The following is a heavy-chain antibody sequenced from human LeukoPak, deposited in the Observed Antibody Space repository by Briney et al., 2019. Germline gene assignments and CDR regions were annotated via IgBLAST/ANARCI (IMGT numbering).Heavy chain of an antibody. CDR3: ASAGYYYGSGRSFDY. CDR1: GFTFSSYA. V-gene: IGHV3-30-3*01. Sequence: PGGSLRLSCAASGFTFSSYAMHWVRQAPGKGLEWVAVISYDGSNKYYADSVKGRFTISRDNSKNTLYLQMNSLRAEDTAVYYCASAGYYYGSGRSFDYWGQGTLVTVSS. D-gene: IGHD3-10*01. J-gene: IGHJ4*02. CDR2: ISYDGSNK.